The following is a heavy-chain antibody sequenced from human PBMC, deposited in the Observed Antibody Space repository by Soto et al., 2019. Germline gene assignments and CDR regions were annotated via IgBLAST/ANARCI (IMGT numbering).Heavy chain of an antibody. CDR1: GYIFTNYY. CDR3: ARDLAAAAY. J-gene: IGHJ4*02. D-gene: IGHD6-13*01. Sequence: QVQLVQSGAEVKKPGASVKVSCKASGYIFTNYYIHWVLQAPGQGLEWMAIINPLPTSGRTNHAKKFQGRVTVTSDTSTSTVYLELSSLRSDDTAVYYCARDLAAAAYWGQGTLVTVSS. V-gene: IGHV1-46*01. CDR2: INPLPTSGRT.